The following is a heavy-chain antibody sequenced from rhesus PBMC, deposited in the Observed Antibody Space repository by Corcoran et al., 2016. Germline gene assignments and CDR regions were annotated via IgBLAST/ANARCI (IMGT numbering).Heavy chain of an antibody. D-gene: IGHD3-3*01. CDR2: IDGNSARN. Sequence: QVKLQQWGEGLVKPSETLSLTCAVYGGSISGYYWSWIRQPPGKGLEWIGNIDGNSARNNYNPSLENRVTISKDTSKNQFSLKLSSVTAADTAIYYCTRHNIWTGYSPRFDYWGQGVLVTVSS. V-gene: IGHV4-73*01. J-gene: IGHJ4*01. CDR3: TRHNIWTGYSPRFDY. CDR1: GGSISGYY.